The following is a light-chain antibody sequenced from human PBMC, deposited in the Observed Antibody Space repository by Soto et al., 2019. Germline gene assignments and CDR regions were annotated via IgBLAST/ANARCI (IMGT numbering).Light chain of an antibody. V-gene: IGKV1-12*01. CDR2: AAS. CDR1: QDVGSW. J-gene: IGKJ5*01. Sequence: MTESGCSGSASVEARVTITCRASQDVGSWFAWYQQKPGKVPKLLIYAASSLQSGVPSRFSGSGSGTDFTLTISSLEPDDFGVYYCQQRHNWPIPFGQGTLLAI. CDR3: QQRHNWPIP.